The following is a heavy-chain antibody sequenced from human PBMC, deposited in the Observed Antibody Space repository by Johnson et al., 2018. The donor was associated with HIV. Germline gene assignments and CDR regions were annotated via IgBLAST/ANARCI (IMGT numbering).Heavy chain of an antibody. CDR3: ESSIPPYSSSSVAFDI. V-gene: IGHV3-11*04. CDR1: GFTFSDYY. D-gene: IGHD6-6*01. J-gene: IGHJ3*02. Sequence: QVQLVESGGGLVKPGGSLRLSCAASGFTFSDYYMSWIRQAPGKGLEWVSSISSSGSTIYYADSVKGRFTISRDNAKNSLYLQMNSLRAEDTAVYYCESSIPPYSSSSVAFDIWGQGTMVTVSS. CDR2: ISSSGSTI.